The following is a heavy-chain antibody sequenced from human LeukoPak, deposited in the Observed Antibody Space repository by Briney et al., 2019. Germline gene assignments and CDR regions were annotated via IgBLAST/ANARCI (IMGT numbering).Heavy chain of an antibody. CDR3: ARDQGARMRYYYGMDV. D-gene: IGHD1-26*01. CDR2: IYYSGST. Sequence: SETLSLTCTVSGGSISSNYWSWIRQPPGKGLEWIGYIYYSGSTNYNPSLKSRVTISVDTSKNQFSLKLSSVTAADTAVYYCARDQGARMRYYYGMDVWGQGTTVTVSS. J-gene: IGHJ6*02. V-gene: IGHV4-59*01. CDR1: GGSISSNY.